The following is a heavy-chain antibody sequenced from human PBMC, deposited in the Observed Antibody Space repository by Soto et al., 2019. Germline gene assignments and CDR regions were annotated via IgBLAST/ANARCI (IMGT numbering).Heavy chain of an antibody. Sequence: VKVSCKASGYTFTSYGISWVRQAPGQGLEWMGWISAYNGNTNYAQKLQGRVTMTTDTSTSTAYMELRSLRSDDTAVYYCARAGIAAATYYYYYYGMDVWGQGTTVTVSS. D-gene: IGHD6-13*01. CDR2: ISAYNGNT. V-gene: IGHV1-18*01. J-gene: IGHJ6*02. CDR3: ARAGIAAATYYYYYYGMDV. CDR1: GYTFTSYG.